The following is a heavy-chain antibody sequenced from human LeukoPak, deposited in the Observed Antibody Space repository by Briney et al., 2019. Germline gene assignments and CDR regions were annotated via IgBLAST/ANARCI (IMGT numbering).Heavy chain of an antibody. CDR2: ISYDGSNK. D-gene: IGHD6-19*01. CDR1: GFTFSSYG. CDR3: AKDKEWLTSDGVKDY. J-gene: IGHJ4*02. V-gene: IGHV3-30*18. Sequence: QPGGSLRLSCAASGFTFSSYGMHWVRQAPGKGLEWVAVISYDGSNKYYADSVKGRFTISRDNSKNTLYLQMNSLRAEDTAVYYCAKDKEWLTSDGVKDYWGQGTLVTVSS.